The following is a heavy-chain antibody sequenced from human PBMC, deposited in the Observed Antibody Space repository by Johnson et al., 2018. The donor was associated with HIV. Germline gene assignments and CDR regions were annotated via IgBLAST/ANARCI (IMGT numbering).Heavy chain of an antibody. Sequence: QVQLVESGGGVVQPGRSLRLSCAASGFTFRSYGMHWVRQAPGKGLEWVAVISYDGSKKYHADSVKGRFTISRDNSKNTLYLQMNTLRAEDTAVYYCVKVQDEWFRARGAFDIWGQGTMVTVSS. CDR3: VKVQDEWFRARGAFDI. J-gene: IGHJ3*02. V-gene: IGHV3-30*18. CDR2: ISYDGSKK. CDR1: GFTFRSYG. D-gene: IGHD3-10*01.